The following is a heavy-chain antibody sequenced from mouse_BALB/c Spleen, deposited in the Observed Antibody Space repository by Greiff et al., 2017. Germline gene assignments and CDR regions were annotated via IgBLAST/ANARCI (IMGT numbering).Heavy chain of an antibody. CDR3: ARDKRNDYDGWFAY. V-gene: IGHV7-3*02. CDR1: GFTFTDYY. Sequence: EVQLVESGGGLVQPGGSLRLSCATSGFTFTDYYMSWVRQPPGKALEWLGFIRNKANGYTTEYSASVKGRFTISRDNSQSILYLQMNTLRAEDSATYYCARDKRNDYDGWFAYWGQGTLVAVSA. CDR2: IRNKANGYTT. J-gene: IGHJ3*01. D-gene: IGHD2-4*01.